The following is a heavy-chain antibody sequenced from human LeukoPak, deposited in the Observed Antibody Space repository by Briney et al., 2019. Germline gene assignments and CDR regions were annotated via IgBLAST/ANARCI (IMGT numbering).Heavy chain of an antibody. CDR1: GGTFSSYA. CDR3: ARGREFDWLSSWFDP. J-gene: IGHJ5*02. V-gene: IGHV1-69*04. Sequence: SVKVSCKASGGTFSSYAISWVRQAPGQGLEWMGRIIPILGIANYAQKFQGRVTITADKSTSTAYMELSSLRSEDTAVYYCARGREFDWLSSWFDPWGQGTLVTVSS. CDR2: IIPILGIA. D-gene: IGHD3-9*01.